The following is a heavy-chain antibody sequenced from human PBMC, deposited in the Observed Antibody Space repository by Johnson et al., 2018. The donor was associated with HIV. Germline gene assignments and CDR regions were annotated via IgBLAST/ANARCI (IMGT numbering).Heavy chain of an antibody. J-gene: IGHJ3*02. V-gene: IGHV3-74*02. D-gene: IGHD2-2*01. CDR3: ARAHPPIVVVPAAMLAFDI. CDR2: ISWNSGSI. CDR1: GFTFSNYW. Sequence: VQLVESGGGLVQPGWSLRLSCEVSGFTFSNYWMHWVRQAPGKGLVWVSGISWNSGSIGYADSVKGRFTISRDNAKNSLYLQMNSLRAEDTAVYYCARAHPPIVVVPAAMLAFDIWGQGTMVTVSS.